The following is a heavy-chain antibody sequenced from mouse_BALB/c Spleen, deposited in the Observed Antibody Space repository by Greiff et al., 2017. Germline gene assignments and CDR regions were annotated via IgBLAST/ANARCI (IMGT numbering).Heavy chain of an antibody. J-gene: IGHJ3*01. V-gene: IGHV14-3*02. Sequence: VQLKESGAELVKPGASVKLSCTASGFNIKDTYMHWVKQRPEQGLEWIGRIDPANGNTKYDPKFQGKATITADTSSNTAYLQLSSLTSEDTAVYYCANWDGVAYWGQGTLVTVSA. D-gene: IGHD4-1*02. CDR2: IDPANGNT. CDR3: ANWDGVAY. CDR1: GFNIKDTY.